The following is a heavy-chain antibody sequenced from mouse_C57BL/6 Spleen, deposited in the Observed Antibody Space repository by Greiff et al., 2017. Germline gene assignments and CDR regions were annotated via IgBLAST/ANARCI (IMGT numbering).Heavy chain of an antibody. Sequence: EVMLVESGEGLVKPGGSLKLSCAASGFTFSSYAMSWVRQTPEKRLEWVAYLSSGGDYIYYADTVKGRFTISRDNARNTLYLQMGSLKSEDTAMYYCTRGYYGSSYGYFDVWGTGTTVTVSS. D-gene: IGHD1-1*01. CDR3: TRGYYGSSYGYFDV. V-gene: IGHV5-9-1*02. CDR1: GFTFSSYA. CDR2: LSSGGDYI. J-gene: IGHJ1*03.